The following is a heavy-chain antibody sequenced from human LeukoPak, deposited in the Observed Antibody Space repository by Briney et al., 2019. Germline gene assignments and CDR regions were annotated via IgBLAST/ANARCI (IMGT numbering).Heavy chain of an antibody. V-gene: IGHV4-39*07. CDR3: ARDGGTNFDY. J-gene: IGHJ4*02. D-gene: IGHD3-16*01. Sequence: SETLSLTCTVSGGSISSSSYYWGWIRQPPGKGLEWIGSIYYSGSTYYNPSLKSRVTISVDTSKNQFSLKLSSVTAADTAVYYCARDGGTNFDYWGQGTLVTVSS. CDR1: GGSISSSSYY. CDR2: IYYSGST.